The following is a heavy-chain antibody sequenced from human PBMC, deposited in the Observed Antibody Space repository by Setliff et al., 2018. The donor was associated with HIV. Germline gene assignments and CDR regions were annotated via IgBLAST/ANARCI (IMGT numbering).Heavy chain of an antibody. Sequence: PSETLSLTCNVSGGSISSGGFYWNWIRQHPGKGLEWIGYIYNSGSTYYSPSLQSRLTISVDTSKNQLSLKLTSVTTADTAVYYCARLTYYYDTSGPAAAFDIWGQGTMVTVS. CDR2: IYNSGST. CDR1: GGSISSGGFY. CDR3: ARLTYYYDTSGPAAAFDI. V-gene: IGHV4-31*03. D-gene: IGHD3-22*01. J-gene: IGHJ3*02.